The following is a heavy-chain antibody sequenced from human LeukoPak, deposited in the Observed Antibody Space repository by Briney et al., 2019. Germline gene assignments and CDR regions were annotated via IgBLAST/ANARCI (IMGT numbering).Heavy chain of an antibody. V-gene: IGHV3-7*01. CDR1: SFTFCNCW. Sequence: GGSLRLSCVACSFTFCNCWMSWGRQTPGRGLEWVANINEDGGEKHYADSVNGRFTITRDNAKNSLDLQINSLRDEHTAVYYCAAERRGSSYYDSKEAFDHWGQGTLVAVSS. CDR3: AAERRGSSYYDSKEAFDH. D-gene: IGHD3-22*01. CDR2: INEDGGEK. J-gene: IGHJ4*02.